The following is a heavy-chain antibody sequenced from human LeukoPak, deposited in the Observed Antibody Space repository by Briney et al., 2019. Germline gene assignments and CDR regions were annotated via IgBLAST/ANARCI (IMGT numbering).Heavy chain of an antibody. CDR2: IRYDGNNK. J-gene: IGHJ5*02. CDR3: AKGKPYWIAAAGTGLDP. CDR1: GFTFRSYA. Sequence: PGGSLRLSCTASGFTFRSYAMSWVRQAPGKGLEWVAFIRYDGNNKYYADSVKGRFTVSRDNSKNTLYLQMNSLRAEDTAVYYCAKGKPYWIAAAGTGLDPWGQGTLVTVSS. V-gene: IGHV3-30*02. D-gene: IGHD6-13*01.